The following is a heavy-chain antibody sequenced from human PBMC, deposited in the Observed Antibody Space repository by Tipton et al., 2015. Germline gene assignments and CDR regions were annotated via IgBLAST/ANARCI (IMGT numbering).Heavy chain of an antibody. D-gene: IGHD6-6*01. CDR1: GGSVSSANYY. J-gene: IGHJ4*02. Sequence: TLSLTCSVSGGSVSSANYYWSWIRQPPGKGLEWIGYISQRDGTNYNPSLKSRVTISTDTSKNQFFLNLTSVTAADTAVYYCATGRSIAARPFDYWGQGTLVTVSP. CDR2: ISQRDGT. V-gene: IGHV4-61*01. CDR3: ATGRSIAARPFDY.